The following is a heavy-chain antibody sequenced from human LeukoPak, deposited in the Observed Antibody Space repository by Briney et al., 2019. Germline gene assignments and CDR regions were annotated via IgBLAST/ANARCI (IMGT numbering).Heavy chain of an antibody. Sequence: SETLSLTCTVSGGSISSYYWSWIRQPPGKGLEWIGYIYYSGSANYNPFLKGRVTISVDTPKNQFSLKLSSVTAADTAVYYCARPLTSFYYMDVWGKGTTVTVSS. V-gene: IGHV4-59*08. CDR2: IYYSGSA. CDR3: ARPLTSFYYMDV. D-gene: IGHD2-21*02. CDR1: GGSISSYY. J-gene: IGHJ6*03.